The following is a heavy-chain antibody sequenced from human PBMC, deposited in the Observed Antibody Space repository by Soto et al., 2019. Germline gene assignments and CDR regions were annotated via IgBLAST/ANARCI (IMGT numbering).Heavy chain of an antibody. CDR2: ISSTTNYI. CDR3: ARESADLTSIFDY. Sequence: EVQLVESGGGLVRPGGSLRLSCAASGFTFSRYSMNWVRQAPGKGLEWVSSISSTTNYIYYADSMKGRFTVSRDNAKNSVYLDMNRLSAEDTAVYYLARESADLTSIFDYWGQGTRVTVSS. CDR1: GFTFSRYS. V-gene: IGHV3-21*01. J-gene: IGHJ4*02.